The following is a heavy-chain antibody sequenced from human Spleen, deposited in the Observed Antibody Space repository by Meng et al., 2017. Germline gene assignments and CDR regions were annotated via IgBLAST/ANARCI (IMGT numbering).Heavy chain of an antibody. CDR1: GYSFTSYW. CDR2: IYPGDSDT. D-gene: IGHD2-15*01. J-gene: IGHJ4*02. Sequence: GGSLRLSCKGSGYSFTSYWIGWVRQMPGKGLEWMGIIYPGDSDTRYSPSFQGQVTISADKSISTAYLQWSSLKASDTAMYYCARHGLGYCSGGSCYSQDYWGQGTLVTVSS. V-gene: IGHV5-51*01. CDR3: ARHGLGYCSGGSCYSQDY.